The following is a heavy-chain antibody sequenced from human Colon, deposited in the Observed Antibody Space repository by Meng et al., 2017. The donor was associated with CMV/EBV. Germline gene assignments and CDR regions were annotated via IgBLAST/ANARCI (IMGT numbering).Heavy chain of an antibody. V-gene: IGHV3-66*02. J-gene: IGHJ4*02. D-gene: IGHD2-15*01. Sequence: GESLKISCAASGFAVSYTYMTWVRQAPGKGLEYVSIIYFDGNIDYADSVRGRFTISRDTSKNTVYLQMNSLTTEDTALYYCVPDIVKAPVSYWGQGTLVTVSS. CDR1: GFAVSYTY. CDR2: IYFDGNI. CDR3: VPDIVKAPVSY.